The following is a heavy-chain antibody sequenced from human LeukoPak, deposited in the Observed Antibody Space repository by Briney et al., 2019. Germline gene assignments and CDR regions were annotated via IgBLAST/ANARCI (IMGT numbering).Heavy chain of an antibody. J-gene: IGHJ4*02. V-gene: IGHV3-23*01. D-gene: IGHD1-7*01. CDR2: SGGGGGRT. CDR3: AKGEGPTVGIT. CDR1: GLIFNNYV. Sequence: GGSLRLPGEASGLIFNNYVMSWVRQGPGEGLDWVSASGGGGGRTYYADSVKGRFTISRDNSKNTLFLQMGSLRAEDTAVYYCAKGEGPTVGITWGQGTLVTVTS.